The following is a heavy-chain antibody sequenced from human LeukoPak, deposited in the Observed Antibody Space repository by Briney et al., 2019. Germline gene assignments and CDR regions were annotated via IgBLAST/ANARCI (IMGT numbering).Heavy chain of an antibody. CDR3: AIPSPNCSGGSCYAY. D-gene: IGHD2-15*01. V-gene: IGHV4-30-2*01. Sequence: SQTLSLTCAVSGGSISSGGYSWSWIRQPPGKGLEWIGYIYHSGSTYYNPSLKSRVTISVDTSQKQLFLKLTSVTAADTAMYYCAIPSPNCSGGSCYAYWGQGTLVTVSS. CDR2: IYHSGST. CDR1: GGSISSGGYS. J-gene: IGHJ4*02.